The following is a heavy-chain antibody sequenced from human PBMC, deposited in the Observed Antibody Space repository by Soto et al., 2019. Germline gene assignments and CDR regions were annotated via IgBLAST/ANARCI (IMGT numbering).Heavy chain of an antibody. CDR2: ISYDGGLQ. CDR3: VSDRGYGHASVPYS. V-gene: IGHV3-30*03. J-gene: IGHJ4*02. CDR1: GFTFTSYG. Sequence: QAHLVESGGGVVQPGRSLRLSCAASGFTFTSYGMHWVRQAPGTRLEWVAVISYDGGLQHYADSVKGRFTISRDHSKNMALLQMNSLRAEDTAVYYCVSDRGYGHASVPYSWGQGTLVSVSS. D-gene: IGHD5-18*01.